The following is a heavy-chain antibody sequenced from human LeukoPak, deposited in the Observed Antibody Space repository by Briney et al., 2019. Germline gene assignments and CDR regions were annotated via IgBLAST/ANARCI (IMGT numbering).Heavy chain of an antibody. D-gene: IGHD3-10*01. CDR3: GLGSGRTDFDY. CDR2: IKDGGTT. V-gene: IGHV3-15*01. CDR1: GFTFSSYG. J-gene: IGHJ4*02. Sequence: GRSLRLSCAASGFTFSSYGMHWVRQAPGKGLEWVGRIKDGGTTDYGAPVKGRFTISRDDSKNALYMQMNSLKTEDTAVYYCGLGSGRTDFDYWGQGTLVTVSS.